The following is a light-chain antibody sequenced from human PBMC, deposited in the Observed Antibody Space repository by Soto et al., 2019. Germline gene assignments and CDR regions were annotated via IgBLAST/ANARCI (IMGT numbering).Light chain of an antibody. CDR2: GAS. V-gene: IGKV3-20*01. J-gene: IGKJ1*01. Sequence: EIVLTQSPDTLSLSPGERATLSCRASQSVSSSYLVWYQQKPGQAPRLLIYGASSRATGIPDRFSGSGSGTDVLLTISRLEPEDFAGYYWHQYGSSPRTCGKGTKVEIK. CDR3: HQYGSSPRT. CDR1: QSVSSSY.